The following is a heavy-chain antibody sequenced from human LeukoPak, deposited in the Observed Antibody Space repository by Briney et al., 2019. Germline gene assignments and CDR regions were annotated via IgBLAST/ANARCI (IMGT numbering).Heavy chain of an antibody. D-gene: IGHD3-3*01. V-gene: IGHV1-2*02. CDR3: ARDFSRIFWSGFFSD. Sequence: SVKVSCKASGYTFTGYYIHWIRQAPGHELEWMGWINPSVGVTNFTQKFQGRVTLSRDTSITTVYMDLSSLRSDDTAVYYCARDFSRIFWSGFFSDWGQGTLVTVSS. CDR1: GYTFTGYY. J-gene: IGHJ1*01. CDR2: INPSVGVT.